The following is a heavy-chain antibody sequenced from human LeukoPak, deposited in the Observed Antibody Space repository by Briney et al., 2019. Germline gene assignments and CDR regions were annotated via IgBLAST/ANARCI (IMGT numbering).Heavy chain of an antibody. CDR2: ISSSSSTI. CDR1: GFTFSSYS. CDR3: ARGLLWFGEPSYYFDY. D-gene: IGHD3-10*01. Sequence: GGSLRLSCAASGFTFSSYSMNWVRRAPGKGLEWVSYISSSSSTIYYADSVKGRFTISRDNSKNTLYLQMNSLRAEDTAVYYCARGLLWFGEPSYYFDYWGQGTLVTVSS. J-gene: IGHJ4*02. V-gene: IGHV3-48*01.